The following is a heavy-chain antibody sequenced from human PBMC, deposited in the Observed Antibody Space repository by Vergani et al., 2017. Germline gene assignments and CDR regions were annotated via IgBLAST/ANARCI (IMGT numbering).Heavy chain of an antibody. J-gene: IGHJ6*03. D-gene: IGHD5-18*01. CDR1: GFTFSSYG. CDR2: IWYDGSNK. V-gene: IGHV3-33*06. Sequence: QVQLVESGGGVVQPGRSLRLSCAASGFTFSSYGMHWVRQAPGKGLEWVAVIWYDGSNKYYADSVKGRFTISRDNSKNTLYLQMNSLRAEDTAVYYCAKEVGGGYSPYYYYMDVWGKGTTVTVSS. CDR3: AKEVGGGYSPYYYYMDV.